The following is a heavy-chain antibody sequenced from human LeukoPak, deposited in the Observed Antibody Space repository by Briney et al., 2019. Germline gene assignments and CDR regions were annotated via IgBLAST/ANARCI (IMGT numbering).Heavy chain of an antibody. J-gene: IGHJ5*02. Sequence: SVKVSCKASGGTFSSYAISWVRQAPGQGLEWMGRIIPIFGTANYAQKFQGRVTITTDESASTAYMELSSLRSEDTAVYYCARDHCSSTSCYPWGQGTLVTVSS. CDR2: IIPIFGTA. D-gene: IGHD2-2*01. CDR1: GGTFSSYA. V-gene: IGHV1-69*05. CDR3: ARDHCSSTSCYP.